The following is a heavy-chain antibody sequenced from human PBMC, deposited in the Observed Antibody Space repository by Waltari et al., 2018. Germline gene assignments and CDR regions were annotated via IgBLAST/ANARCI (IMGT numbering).Heavy chain of an antibody. V-gene: IGHV1-69*04. CDR2: IIPILGIA. CDR1: GGTFSSYA. D-gene: IGHD2-21*01. J-gene: IGHJ4*02. Sequence: QVQLVQSGAEVKKPGSSVKVSCKASGGTFSSYAISWVRQAPGQGLEWMGGIIPILGIANYAQKFQGRVTITADESTSTAYMELSSLRSEDTAVYYCARSFAYCGGDCLPYYFDYWGQGTLVTVSS. CDR3: ARSFAYCGGDCLPYYFDY.